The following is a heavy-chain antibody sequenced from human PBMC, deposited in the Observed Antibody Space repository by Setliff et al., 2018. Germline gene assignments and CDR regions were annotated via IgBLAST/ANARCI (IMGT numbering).Heavy chain of an antibody. Sequence: GGSLRLSCAASGFTFSTFAMTWVRQAPGKGLEWVSSISGTTTFNADSVKGRFSISRDNAKNSLFLQMNSLRAEDTAVYYCARSSGWYDYWGQGTLVTVSS. CDR1: GFTFSTFA. J-gene: IGHJ4*02. V-gene: IGHV3-23*01. CDR3: ARSSGWYDY. CDR2: ISGTTT. D-gene: IGHD6-19*01.